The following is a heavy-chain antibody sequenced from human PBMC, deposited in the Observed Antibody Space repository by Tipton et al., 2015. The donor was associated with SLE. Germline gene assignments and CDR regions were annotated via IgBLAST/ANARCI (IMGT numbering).Heavy chain of an antibody. J-gene: IGHJ3*02. CDR2: IYYSGSI. Sequence: TLSLTCTVSGGSISSHSWSWIRQPPGKGLEWIGYIYYSGSISYNPSLKSRATISVDTSKNQFSLKLSSVTAADTAVYYCAREWGDAFDIWGQGTMVTVSS. V-gene: IGHV4-59*11. D-gene: IGHD3-16*01. CDR1: GGSISSHS. CDR3: AREWGDAFDI.